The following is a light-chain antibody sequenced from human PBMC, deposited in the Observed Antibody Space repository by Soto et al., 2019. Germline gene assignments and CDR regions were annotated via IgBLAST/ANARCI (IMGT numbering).Light chain of an antibody. CDR2: EVS. J-gene: IGLJ1*01. V-gene: IGLV2-8*01. CDR1: SSDVGGYNY. CDR3: SSYAGGNNFV. Sequence: QSVLTQPPSASGSPGQSVTISCTGTSSDVGGYNYVSWYQQHPGKAPKLMIYEVSERPSGVPDRFSGSKSSNTASLTVSGLQAEDEDDYYCSSYAGGNNFVFGTGTKVTVL.